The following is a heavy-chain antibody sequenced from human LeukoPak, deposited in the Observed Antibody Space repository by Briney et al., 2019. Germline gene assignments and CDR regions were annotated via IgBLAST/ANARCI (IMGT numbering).Heavy chain of an antibody. J-gene: IGHJ4*02. CDR1: GYSFTSYW. D-gene: IGHD6-19*01. CDR2: IYPGDSDT. Sequence: GESLKISCKGSGYSFTSYWIGWVRQMPGKGLEWMGIIYPGDSDTRYSLSFQGQVTISADKSISTAYLQWSSLKASDTAMYYCARQIAVAGIPPITNFDYWGQGTLVTVSS. V-gene: IGHV5-51*01. CDR3: ARQIAVAGIPPITNFDY.